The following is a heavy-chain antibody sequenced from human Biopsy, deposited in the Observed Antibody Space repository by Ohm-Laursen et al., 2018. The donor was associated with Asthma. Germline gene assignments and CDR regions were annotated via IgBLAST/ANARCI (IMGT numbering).Heavy chain of an antibody. CDR1: GFTFSSYS. CDR3: ARVDTIFGVVIPIYYYYGMDV. J-gene: IGHJ6*02. D-gene: IGHD3-3*01. CDR2: ISSSSSYI. Sequence: LSLTCAASGFTFSSYSMNWVRQVPGKGLEWVSSISSSSSYIYYADSVKGRFTISRDNAKNSLYLQMNSLRAEDTAVYYCARVDTIFGVVIPIYYYYGMDVWGQGTTVTVSS. V-gene: IGHV3-21*01.